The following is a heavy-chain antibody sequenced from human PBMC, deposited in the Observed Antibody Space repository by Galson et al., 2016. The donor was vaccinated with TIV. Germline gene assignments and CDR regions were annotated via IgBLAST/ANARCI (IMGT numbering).Heavy chain of an antibody. J-gene: IGHJ5*01. V-gene: IGHV3-53*01. CDR3: AKVKIGGGNNMVFDS. CDR1: GLTVSANY. D-gene: IGHD2-15*01. Sequence: SLRLSCAASGLTVSANYLNWVRQAPGEGLEWVSIVYGDDNTYYADSVKGRFTISRDNSKNTVYLEMNSLRAEDSAMYYCAKVKIGGGNNMVFDSWGQGTLVTVSS. CDR2: VYGDDNT.